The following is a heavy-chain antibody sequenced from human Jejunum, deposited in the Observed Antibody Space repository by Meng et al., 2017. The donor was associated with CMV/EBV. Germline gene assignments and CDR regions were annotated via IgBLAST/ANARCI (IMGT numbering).Heavy chain of an antibody. CDR2: IYSSGAT. CDR3: ARDQCTDVRCFLDY. J-gene: IGHJ4*02. D-gene: IGHD2-8*02. V-gene: IGHV4-59*01. Sequence: TVYGGSMSTCCWTWIRQSPGKGLESIGYIYSSGATKYSPSLRSRVTMSIDTSKNQFSLELKSATAADTAVYYCARDQCTDVRCFLDYWGQGTLVTVSS. CDR1: GGSMSTCC.